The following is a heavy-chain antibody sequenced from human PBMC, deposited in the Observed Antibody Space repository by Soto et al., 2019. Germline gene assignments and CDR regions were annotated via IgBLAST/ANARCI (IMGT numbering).Heavy chain of an antibody. CDR2: INSDGSST. CDR1: GFTFSTYW. CDR3: ARLRLGEVYFDY. V-gene: IGHV3-74*01. Sequence: QPGGSLRLSCAASGFTFSTYWMHWVRQDPGEGLVWVSRINSDGSSTSYADSVKGRFTISRDNAKNTVYLQMNSLRAEDTAVYYCARLRLGEVYFDYWGQGTLVTVSS. D-gene: IGHD1-26*01. J-gene: IGHJ4*02.